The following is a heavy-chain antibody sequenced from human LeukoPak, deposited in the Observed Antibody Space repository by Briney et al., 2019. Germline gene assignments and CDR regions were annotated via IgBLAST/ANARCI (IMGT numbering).Heavy chain of an antibody. CDR3: AKDSDPYGSAEGVFHY. CDR1: GFTFSSYA. J-gene: IGHJ4*02. CDR2: ISDSGDSS. Sequence: GGSLRLSCAASGFTFSSYAMSWVRQAPGKGLEWVSAISDSGDSSYFTDSVKGRFTISRDNSKNTLYLQMNSLSPEDTAVYYCAKDSDPYGSAEGVFHYWGQGTLVTVSS. V-gene: IGHV3-23*01. D-gene: IGHD3-10*01.